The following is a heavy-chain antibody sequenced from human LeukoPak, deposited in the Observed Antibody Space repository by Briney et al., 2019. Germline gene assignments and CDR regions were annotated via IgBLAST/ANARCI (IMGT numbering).Heavy chain of an antibody. Sequence: PSETLSLTCAVYGGSFSGYFCIWIRQPPGKGLEWIGEINHSGRSNYNPSLKRRVTISADTSKNEFSLKLSSVTAADTAVYYCARDSPYYYGSGSYNFDYWGQGTLVTVSS. CDR2: INHSGRS. J-gene: IGHJ4*02. CDR1: GGSFSGYF. CDR3: ARDSPYYYGSGSYNFDY. D-gene: IGHD3-10*01. V-gene: IGHV4-34*01.